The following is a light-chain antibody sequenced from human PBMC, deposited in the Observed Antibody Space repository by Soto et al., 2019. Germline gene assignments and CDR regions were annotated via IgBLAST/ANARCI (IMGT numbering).Light chain of an antibody. CDR1: SSDVGGYNY. Sequence: QSALTQPRSVSGSPGQSVTISCTGTSSDVGGYNYVSWYQHHPGKAPKLMIYEVTKRPSGVPDRFSGSKSGNTASLTISGLQAEDEADYYCCSYAGSSLHVFGTGTKLTVL. J-gene: IGLJ1*01. CDR3: CSYAGSSLHV. V-gene: IGLV2-11*01. CDR2: EVT.